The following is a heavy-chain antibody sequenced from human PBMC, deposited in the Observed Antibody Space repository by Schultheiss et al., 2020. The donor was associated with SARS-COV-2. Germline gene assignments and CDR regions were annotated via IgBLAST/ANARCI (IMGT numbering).Heavy chain of an antibody. CDR1: EFTFSSYA. Sequence: GGSLRLSCAASEFTFSSYAMSWVRRAPGEGLEWVSSISSSSSYTNYADSVKGRFTISRDNSKNTLYLQMNSLRAEDTAVYYCARDFENDYGDYPGYFDYWGQGTLVTVSS. J-gene: IGHJ4*02. V-gene: IGHV3-21*01. CDR3: ARDFENDYGDYPGYFDY. D-gene: IGHD4-17*01. CDR2: ISSSSSYT.